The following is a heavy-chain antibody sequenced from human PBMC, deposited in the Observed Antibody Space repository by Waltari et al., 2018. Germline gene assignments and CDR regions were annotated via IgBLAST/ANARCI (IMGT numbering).Heavy chain of an antibody. V-gene: IGHV3-7*04. D-gene: IGHD4-17*01. CDR1: GFTFSSPW. CDR2: IKEDGSEK. Sequence: EVQLVESGGGLVQPGGSLRLSCAASGFTFSSPWMSWVRQAPGKGLEWLANIKEDGSEKYSVDSVKGRFTISRDNTQNSLFLQMNSLRAEDTAVYYCARADYGGTADYDYWGQGTQVTVSS. CDR3: ARADYGGTADYDY. J-gene: IGHJ4*02.